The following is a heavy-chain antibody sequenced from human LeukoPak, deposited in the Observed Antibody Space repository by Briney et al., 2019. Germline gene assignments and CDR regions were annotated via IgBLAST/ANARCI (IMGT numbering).Heavy chain of an antibody. D-gene: IGHD6-13*01. J-gene: IGHJ4*02. CDR3: ARGRVSSWQNFDY. Sequence: ASVKVSCKASGGTFSSYAISWVRQAPGQGLEWMGRIIPIFGTANYAQKFQGRVTMTTDTSTSTAYMELRSLRSDDTAVYYCARGRVSSWQNFDYWGQGTLVTVSS. V-gene: IGHV1-69*05. CDR1: GGTFSSYA. CDR2: IIPIFGTA.